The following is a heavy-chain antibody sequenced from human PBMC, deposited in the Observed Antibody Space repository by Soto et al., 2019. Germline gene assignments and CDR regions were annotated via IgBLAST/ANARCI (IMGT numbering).Heavy chain of an antibody. V-gene: IGHV3-73*01. Sequence: GGSLRLSCAASGFTFSGSAMPWVRQASGKGLEWVGRIRSKANSYATAYAASVKGRFTISRDDSKNTAYLQMNSLKTEDTAVYYCTRHPGLWFEWGQGTTVTVSS. CDR2: IRSKANSYAT. D-gene: IGHD3-10*01. J-gene: IGHJ6*02. CDR3: TRHPGLWFE. CDR1: GFTFSGSA.